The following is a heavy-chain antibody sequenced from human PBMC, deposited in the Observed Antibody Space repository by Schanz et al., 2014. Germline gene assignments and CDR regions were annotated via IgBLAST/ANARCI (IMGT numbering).Heavy chain of an antibody. V-gene: IGHV3-23*04. D-gene: IGHD3-22*01. CDR1: GLIFSNYV. CDR2: IGTSGGT. Sequence: EVQLVESGGGLIQPGGSLRLSCAASGLIFSNYVMSWVRQAPGKGLEWVSTIGTSGGTNYAESVKGRFTMSRDNSKNTVHLQMSSLRVEDTAVYYCARVDSSGYFFDNWGQGTLVTVSS. J-gene: IGHJ4*02. CDR3: ARVDSSGYFFDN.